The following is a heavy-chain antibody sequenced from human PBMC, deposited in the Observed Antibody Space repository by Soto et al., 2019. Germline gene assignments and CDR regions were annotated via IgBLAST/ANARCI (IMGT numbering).Heavy chain of an antibody. V-gene: IGHV4-59*01. CDR1: GGSISVSY. J-gene: IGHJ4*02. CDR3: ARSVSVPGAHIDY. Sequence: NPAETLSLTCSVPGGSISVSYLSWIRQSPGKGLEWLGYVYYTGSTNYSPSLRSRVSIYVDTSKKEFSLRLSSVTAAETAVYFCARSVSVPGAHIDYWGQGTQVTVSS. D-gene: IGHD2-8*02. CDR2: VYYTGST.